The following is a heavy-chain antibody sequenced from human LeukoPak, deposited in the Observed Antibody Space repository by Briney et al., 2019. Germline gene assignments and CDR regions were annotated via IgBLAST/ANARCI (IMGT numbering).Heavy chain of an antibody. V-gene: IGHV4-59*01. CDR3: ARGLWGSSSSWYAY. D-gene: IGHD6-13*01. Sequence: KPSETLSLTCTVSGGSISTYYWSWIRQPPGRGLECIGYIYYSDNTNYNPSLKGRVTISVDTSKNQFSLDLRSVTAADTAVYYCARGLWGSSSSWYAYWGQGILVTVSS. CDR1: GGSISTYY. CDR2: IYYSDNT. J-gene: IGHJ4*02.